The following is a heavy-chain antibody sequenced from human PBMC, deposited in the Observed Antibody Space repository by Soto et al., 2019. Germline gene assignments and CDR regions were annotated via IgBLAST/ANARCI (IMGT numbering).Heavy chain of an antibody. CDR1: GFTFSSYG. J-gene: IGHJ4*02. CDR2: IWYDGSNK. Sequence: QVQLVESGGGVVQPGRSLRLSCAASGFTFSSYGMHWVRQAPGKGLEWVAVIWYDGSNKYYADSVKGRFTISRDNSKNTLYLQMNSLRAEDTAVYYCARDTRYCSSTSCYAPVLYFDYWGQGTLVTVSS. CDR3: ARDTRYCSSTSCYAPVLYFDY. D-gene: IGHD2-2*01. V-gene: IGHV3-33*01.